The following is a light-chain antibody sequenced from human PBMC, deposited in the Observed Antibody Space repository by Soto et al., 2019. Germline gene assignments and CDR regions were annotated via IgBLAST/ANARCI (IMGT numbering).Light chain of an antibody. CDR3: AAWDDSLNAWA. V-gene: IGLV1-44*01. J-gene: IGLJ3*02. CDR1: SSNIGRNT. CDR2: SSD. Sequence: QSVLTQPLSASGTPGQRVTISCSGSSSNIGRNTVKWYRQLPGTAPKLLIGSSDQRPSGVPDRFSGSQSGTSASLAISGLQSEDEANYICAAWDDSLNAWAFGGGTKLTVL.